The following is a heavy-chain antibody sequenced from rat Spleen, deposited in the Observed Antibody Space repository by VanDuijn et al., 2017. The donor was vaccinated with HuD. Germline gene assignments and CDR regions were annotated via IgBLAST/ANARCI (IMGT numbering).Heavy chain of an antibody. D-gene: IGHD1-9*01. Sequence: QVQLKESGPGLVQPSQTLSLTCTVSGFSLISYAVNWVRQPPGKGLEWMGGIWGDGSTNYNSALKSRLSISRDTSKSQVFLKMNSLQTDDTATYYCARDSTYPWGYFDFWGQGVMVTVSS. J-gene: IGHJ2*01. V-gene: IGHV2-13*01. CDR3: ARDSTYPWGYFDF. CDR2: IWGDGST. CDR1: GFSLISYA.